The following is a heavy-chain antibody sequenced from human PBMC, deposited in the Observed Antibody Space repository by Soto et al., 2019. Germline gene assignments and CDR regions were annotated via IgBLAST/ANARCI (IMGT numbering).Heavy chain of an antibody. D-gene: IGHD3-10*01. CDR3: ARDKEAGWFVMDV. CDR1: GFGFNFFG. J-gene: IGHJ6*02. Sequence: QVQLVESGGGVVQPGTSLRLSCVASGFGFNFFGIHWVRQAPGKGLEWVAGISGDATRIYYAEDLKGRVTISRVNSENTLYLQINSLRPEVTALYYCARDKEAGWFVMDVWGQGTTVIV. V-gene: IGHV3-30*03. CDR2: ISGDATRI.